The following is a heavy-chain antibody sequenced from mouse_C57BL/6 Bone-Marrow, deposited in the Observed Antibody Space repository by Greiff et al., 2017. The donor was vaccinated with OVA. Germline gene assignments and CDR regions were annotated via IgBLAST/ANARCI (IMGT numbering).Heavy chain of an antibody. CDR3: ARLRASFITTVVDYFDY. Sequence: VQLQQSGAELVRPGSSVKMSCKTSGYTFTSYGINWVKQRPGQGLEWIGYIYIGNGYTEYNEKFKGKATLTSDTSSSTAYMQLSSLTSEDSAIYFCARLRASFITTVVDYFDYWGQGTTLTVSS. CDR2: IYIGNGYT. D-gene: IGHD1-1*01. V-gene: IGHV1-58*01. J-gene: IGHJ2*01. CDR1: GYTFTSYG.